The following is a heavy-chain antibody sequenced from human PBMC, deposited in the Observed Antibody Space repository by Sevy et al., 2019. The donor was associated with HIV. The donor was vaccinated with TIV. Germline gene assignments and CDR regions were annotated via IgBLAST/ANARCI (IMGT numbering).Heavy chain of an antibody. D-gene: IGHD5-12*01. J-gene: IGHJ4*02. CDR3: TRGLATADTPEYYFDY. Sequence: GGSLRLSCTTSGFTFHDYAMSWFRQAPGKGLEWVAFITRNSYEAYGGTTDYAASVKGRFIISRDDSKSIAYLQMNSLQTEDTAVYYCTRGLATADTPEYYFDYWGQGTLVTVSS. V-gene: IGHV3-49*03. CDR1: GFTFHDYA. CDR2: ITRNSYEAYGGTT.